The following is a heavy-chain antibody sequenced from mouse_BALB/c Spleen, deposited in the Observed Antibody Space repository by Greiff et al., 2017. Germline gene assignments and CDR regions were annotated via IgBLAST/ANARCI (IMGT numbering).Heavy chain of an antibody. CDR2: ISDGGSYT. CDR1: GFTFSDYY. V-gene: IGHV5-4*02. Sequence: EVKLMESGGGLVKPGGSLKLSCAASGFTFSDYYMYWVRQNPEKRLEWVATISDGGSYTYYPDSVKGRFTISRDNAKNNLYLQMSSLKSEDTAMYYCARDETRRAMDYWGQGTSVTVSS. CDR3: ARDETRRAMDY. J-gene: IGHJ4*01.